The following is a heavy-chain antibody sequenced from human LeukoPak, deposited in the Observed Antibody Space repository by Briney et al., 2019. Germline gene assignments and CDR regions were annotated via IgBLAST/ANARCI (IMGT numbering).Heavy chain of an antibody. Sequence: GGSLRLSCEGSEFNFSNSWMSWVRQAPGKGLEWVSVFYSGGSTYYAVSVKGRFTISRDNSKNTLYLQMTILRAADTAVYYCAGDLDGSFDYWGQGTLVTVSS. D-gene: IGHD1-26*01. CDR2: FYSGGST. CDR1: EFNFSNSW. CDR3: AGDLDGSFDY. V-gene: IGHV3-66*01. J-gene: IGHJ4*02.